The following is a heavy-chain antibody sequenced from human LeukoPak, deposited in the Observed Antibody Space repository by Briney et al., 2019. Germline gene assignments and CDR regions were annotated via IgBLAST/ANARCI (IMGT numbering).Heavy chain of an antibody. CDR1: GFTFSSYS. J-gene: IGHJ4*02. CDR2: ISSGSRTK. Sequence: GGSLRLSCAASGFTFSSYSMNWVRQAPGKGLEWVSYISSGSRTKYYADSVKGRFTISRDNAKNLLYLQMNSLRDEDTAVYYCARDLGIAVAGKDYWGQGTLLTVSS. V-gene: IGHV3-48*02. D-gene: IGHD6-19*01. CDR3: ARDLGIAVAGKDY.